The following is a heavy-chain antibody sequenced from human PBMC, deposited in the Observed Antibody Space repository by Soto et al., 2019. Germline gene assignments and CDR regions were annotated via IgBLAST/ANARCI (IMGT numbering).Heavy chain of an antibody. CDR2: ISTSSSPI. Sequence: EVQLVESGGGLVKPGGSLRLSCVDSGFTLSSYSMIWVRQAPGKGLEWVSSISTSSSPIFYADSLKGRFTISRDNAKNSLYLQMNSLRADDTAIYYCLGGGRGYTRGDVVDIWGQGTRVTVSS. CDR1: GFTLSSYS. CDR3: LGGGRGYTRGDVVDI. D-gene: IGHD2-2*02. V-gene: IGHV3-21*06. J-gene: IGHJ3*02.